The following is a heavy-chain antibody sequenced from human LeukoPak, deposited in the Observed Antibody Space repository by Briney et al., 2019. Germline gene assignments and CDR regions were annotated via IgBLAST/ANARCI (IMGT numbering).Heavy chain of an antibody. V-gene: IGHV4-34*01. CDR2: INHSGST. Sequence: SETLSLTCAVYGGSFSGYYWSWIRQPPGKGLEWIGEINHSGSTNYNPSLKSRVTISVDTSKNQFSLKLSSVTAADTAVYNCARGSYDSSGYFGPFDIWGQGTMVTVSS. J-gene: IGHJ3*02. D-gene: IGHD3-22*01. CDR3: ARGSYDSSGYFGPFDI. CDR1: GGSFSGYY.